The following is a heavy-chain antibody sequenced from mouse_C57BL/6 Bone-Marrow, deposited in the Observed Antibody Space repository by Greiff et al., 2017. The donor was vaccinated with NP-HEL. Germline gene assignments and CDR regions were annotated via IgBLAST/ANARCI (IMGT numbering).Heavy chain of an antibody. V-gene: IGHV5-4*01. D-gene: IGHD2-4*01. J-gene: IGHJ3*01. CDR3: ARDRFLRVVYDYDGWFAY. CDR1: GFTFSSYA. Sequence: EVMLVESGGGLVKPGGSLKLSCAASGFTFSSYAMSWVRQTPEKRLEWVATISDGGSYTYYPDNVKGRFTISRDNAKNNLYLQMSHLKSEDKAMYYCARDRFLRVVYDYDGWFAYWGQGTLVTVSA. CDR2: ISDGGSYT.